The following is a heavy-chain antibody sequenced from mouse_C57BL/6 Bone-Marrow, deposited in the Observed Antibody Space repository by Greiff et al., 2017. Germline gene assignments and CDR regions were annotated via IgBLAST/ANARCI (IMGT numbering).Heavy chain of an antibody. J-gene: IGHJ1*03. D-gene: IGHD1-1*01. CDR3: ASQGVTTVVYWYFDV. V-gene: IGHV5-17*01. CDR1: GFTFSDYG. Sequence: EVKVVESGGGLVKPGGSLKLSCAASGFTFSDYGMHWVRQAPEKGLEWVAYISSGSSTIYYADTVKGRFTISRDNAKNTLFLQMTSLRSEDTAMYYCASQGVTTVVYWYFDVWGTGTTVTVSS. CDR2: ISSGSSTI.